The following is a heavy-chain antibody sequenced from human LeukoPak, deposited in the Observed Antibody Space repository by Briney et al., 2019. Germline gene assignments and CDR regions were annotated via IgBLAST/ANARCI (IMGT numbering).Heavy chain of an antibody. V-gene: IGHV1-46*01. Sequence: ASVNVSCKASGYTFTSYYMHWVRQAPGQGLEWMGIINPSGGSTSYAQKFQGRVTMTRDTSTSTVYMELSSLRSEDTAVYYCATSLGQLVEKDYWGQGTLVTVSS. CDR3: ATSLGQLVEKDY. CDR1: GYTFTSYY. D-gene: IGHD6-6*01. CDR2: INPSGGST. J-gene: IGHJ4*02.